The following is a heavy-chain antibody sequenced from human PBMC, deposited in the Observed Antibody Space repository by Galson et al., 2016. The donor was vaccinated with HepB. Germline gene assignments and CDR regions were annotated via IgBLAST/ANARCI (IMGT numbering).Heavy chain of an antibody. J-gene: IGHJ6*02. CDR2: ISSSGYTI. CDR1: GLPVSNDY. Sequence: SLRLSCAAYGLPVSNDYMSWVRQAPGRGLEWVSYISSSGYTIYYADSVKGRFTVSRDNAKNTLYLQMNSLRVEDAAVYYCAILSVDVVLVMNGVDVWGQGTTVTVSS. CDR3: AILSVDVVLVMNGVDV. V-gene: IGHV3-11*04. D-gene: IGHD5-12*01.